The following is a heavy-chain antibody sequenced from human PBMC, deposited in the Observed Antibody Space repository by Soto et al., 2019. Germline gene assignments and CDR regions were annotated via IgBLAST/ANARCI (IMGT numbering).Heavy chain of an antibody. V-gene: IGHV4-39*01. D-gene: IGHD2-8*01. CDR2: IYFSGST. CDR3: ARHGQSIVITTPIDH. CDR1: GGSISSTTSY. Sequence: SETLSLTCTVSGGSISSTTSYWGWIRQPPGKGLEWIATIYFSGSTYYNPSLKNRVNISVDTSKNQFSLRLTSVTAADTAVYYCARHGQSIVITTPIDHWGQGTLVTVSS. J-gene: IGHJ4*02.